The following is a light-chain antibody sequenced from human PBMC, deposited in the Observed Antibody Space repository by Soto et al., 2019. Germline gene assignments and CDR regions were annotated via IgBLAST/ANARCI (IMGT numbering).Light chain of an antibody. CDR1: SSNIGAGYD. CDR3: QSYDSSLSGVV. J-gene: IGLJ2*01. V-gene: IGLV1-40*01. CDR2: GNS. Sequence: QSVLTQPPSVSGAPGQRVTISCTGSSSNIGAGYDVHWYQKLPGTAPKPLIYGNSNRPSGVPDRFSGSKSGTSASLPITGRQAEDEADYYCQSYDSSLSGVVFGGGTKLTVL.